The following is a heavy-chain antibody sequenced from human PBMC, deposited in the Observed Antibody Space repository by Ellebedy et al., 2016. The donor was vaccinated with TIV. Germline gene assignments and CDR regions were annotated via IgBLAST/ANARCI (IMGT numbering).Heavy chain of an antibody. CDR2: IYYSGST. Sequence: SETLSLXXTVSGGSISSYYWSWIRQPPGKGLEWIGYIYYSGSTNYNPSLKSRVTISVDTSKNQFSLKLSSVTAADTAVYYCAREGYYYDSSGYYPPGGWFNPWGQGTLVTVSS. J-gene: IGHJ5*02. CDR1: GGSISSYY. V-gene: IGHV4-59*13. D-gene: IGHD3-22*01. CDR3: AREGYYYDSSGYYPPGGWFNP.